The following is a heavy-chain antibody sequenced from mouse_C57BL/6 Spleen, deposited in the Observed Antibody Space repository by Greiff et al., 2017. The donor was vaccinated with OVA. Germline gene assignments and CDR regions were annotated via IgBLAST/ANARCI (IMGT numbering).Heavy chain of an antibody. CDR1: GYTFTSYG. CDR2: IYPRSGNT. J-gene: IGHJ4*01. CDR3: ARCDYDVYAMDY. V-gene: IGHV1-81*01. D-gene: IGHD2-4*01. Sequence: QVQLQQSGAELARPGASVKLSCKASGYTFTSYGISWVKQRTGQGLEWIGEIYPRSGNTYYNEKFKGQATLTADKSSSTAYMELRSLTSEDSAVYFCARCDYDVYAMDYWGQGTSVTVSS.